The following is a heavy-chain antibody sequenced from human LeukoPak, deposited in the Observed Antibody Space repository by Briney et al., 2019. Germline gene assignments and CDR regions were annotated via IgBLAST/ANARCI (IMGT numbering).Heavy chain of an antibody. CDR1: GYSISSGYY. D-gene: IGHD3-10*01. CDR3: ARVEEGYGSGRRENYYYYYMDV. CDR2: INHSGST. J-gene: IGHJ6*03. V-gene: IGHV4-38-2*02. Sequence: SETLSLTCTVSGYSISSGYYWGWIRQPPGKGLEWIGEINHSGSTNYNPSLKSRVTISVDTSKNQFSLKLRSVTAADTAVYYCARVEEGYGSGRRENYYYYYMDVWGKGTTVTISS.